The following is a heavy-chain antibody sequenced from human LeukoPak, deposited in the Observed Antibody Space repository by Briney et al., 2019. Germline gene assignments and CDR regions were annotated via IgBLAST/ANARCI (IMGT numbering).Heavy chain of an antibody. CDR3: ATQGLRYCSSTSCLYYYYYYMDV. Sequence: ASVKVSCKASGYTFTGYYMHWVRQAPGQGLEWMGWINPNSGGTNYAQKFQGRVTMTRDTSISTAYMELSRLRSDDTAVYYCATQGLRYCSSTSCLYYYYYYMDVWGKGTTVTVSS. V-gene: IGHV1-2*02. D-gene: IGHD2-2*01. CDR1: GYTFTGYY. CDR2: INPNSGGT. J-gene: IGHJ6*03.